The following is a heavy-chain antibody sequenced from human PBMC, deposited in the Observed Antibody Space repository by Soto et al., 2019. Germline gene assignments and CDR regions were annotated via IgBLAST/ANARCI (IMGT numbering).Heavy chain of an antibody. CDR2: ISYDGSNK. CDR1: GFTFSSYA. V-gene: IGHV3-30-3*01. D-gene: IGHD1-1*01. CDR3: ARDLKLEPGHYYYYGMDV. J-gene: IGHJ6*02. Sequence: GGSLILSCAASGFTFSSYAMHWVRQAPGKGLEWVAVISYDGSNKYYADSVKGRFTISRDNSKNTLYLQMNSLRAEDTAVYYCARDLKLEPGHYYYYGMDVWAKGPRSPSP.